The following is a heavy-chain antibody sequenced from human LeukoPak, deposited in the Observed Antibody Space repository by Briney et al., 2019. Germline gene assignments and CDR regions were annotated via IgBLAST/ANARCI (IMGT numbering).Heavy chain of an antibody. CDR3: ARHESSGWYFSVFDY. J-gene: IGHJ4*02. CDR2: IYPVDSDT. Sequence: LGESLKISCKASGYSFTIYWIGWVRQIPGKGREWMGIIYPVDSDTRNSPSFQGQVTISADKSISTAYLQCSSLKASDTAMYYCARHESSGWYFSVFDYWGQGTLVTVSS. V-gene: IGHV5-51*01. CDR1: GYSFTIYW. D-gene: IGHD6-19*01.